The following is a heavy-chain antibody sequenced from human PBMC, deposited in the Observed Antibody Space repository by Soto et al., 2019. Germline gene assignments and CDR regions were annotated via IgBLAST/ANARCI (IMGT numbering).Heavy chain of an antibody. CDR2: IYWDGDK. J-gene: IGHJ4*02. Sequence: QITLKKSGPTLVKPTQTLTLTFTFSGFSLSTSGVGVGWIRQPPEKALEWLALIYWDGDKRYSPSLKSRLTITKDISKKQVVPTMIKVDPVYTTTYYCAHSMDYTSSWYALVFDYCGQGTLVTVSS. CDR3: AHSMDYTSSWYALVFDY. V-gene: IGHV2-5*02. D-gene: IGHD6-13*01. CDR1: GFSLSTSGVG.